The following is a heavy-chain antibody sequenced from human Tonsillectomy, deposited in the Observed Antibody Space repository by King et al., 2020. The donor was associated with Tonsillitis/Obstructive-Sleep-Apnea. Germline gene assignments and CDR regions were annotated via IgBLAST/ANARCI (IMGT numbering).Heavy chain of an antibody. CDR2: IWYDGREK. D-gene: IGHD4-17*01. CDR3: GRDDYGPYLDC. J-gene: IGHJ4*02. V-gene: IGHV3-33*01. CDR1: GFIFSTYG. Sequence: VQLVESGGGVVQPGRSLRLSCAASGFIFSTYGMHWVRQVPGKGLEWVAVIWYDGREKYYVGSVKGRFTISRDNSENTVNLQMDSLRDEDTAVYYCGRDDYGPYLDCRGQGAQVTVSS.